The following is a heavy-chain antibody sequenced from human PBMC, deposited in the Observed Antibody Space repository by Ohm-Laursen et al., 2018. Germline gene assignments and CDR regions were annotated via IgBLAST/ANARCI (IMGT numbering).Heavy chain of an antibody. CDR2: LMWNSDRK. CDR1: GFTFGDYA. V-gene: IGHV3-9*01. D-gene: IGHD2/OR15-2a*01. CDR3: AKDINPTRQTQNYFYYGMDL. J-gene: IGHJ6*02. Sequence: SLRLSCAASGFTFGDYAMHWVRQAPGKGLEWVSGLMWNSDRKQYADSVKGRFTVSRDNARNSLYLQMDTLRPEDTALYFCAKDINPTRQTQNYFYYGMDLWGQGTTVIVSS.